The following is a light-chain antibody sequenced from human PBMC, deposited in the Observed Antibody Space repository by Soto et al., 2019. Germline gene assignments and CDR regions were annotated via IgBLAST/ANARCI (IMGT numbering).Light chain of an antibody. V-gene: IGKV3-20*01. Sequence: IVLTQSPGTLSLSPGERATLSCRASQSVSSSYLAWYQQKRCQAPRLLIYGASGRATGLPARFSGSGSETDFTLTISSLETEDFAVYYCQQYGTSPLTFGGGTKVEIK. CDR3: QQYGTSPLT. CDR1: QSVSSSY. CDR2: GAS. J-gene: IGKJ4*01.